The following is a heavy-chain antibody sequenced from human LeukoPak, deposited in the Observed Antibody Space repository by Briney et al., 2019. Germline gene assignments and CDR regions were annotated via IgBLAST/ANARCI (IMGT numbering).Heavy chain of an antibody. V-gene: IGHV4-39*07. Sequence: SQTLSLTCTVSGGSISSGDYYWSWIRQPPGKGLEWIGSIYYSGSTYYNPSLKSRVTISVDTSKNQFSLKLSSVTAADTAVYYCARGRNYDFWSGPTTLAGNAFDIWGQGTMVTVSS. CDR1: GGSISSGDYY. CDR2: IYYSGST. J-gene: IGHJ3*02. D-gene: IGHD3-3*01. CDR3: ARGRNYDFWSGPTTLAGNAFDI.